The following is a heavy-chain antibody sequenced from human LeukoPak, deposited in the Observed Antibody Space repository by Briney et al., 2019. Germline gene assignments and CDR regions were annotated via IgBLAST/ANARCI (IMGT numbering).Heavy chain of an antibody. CDR1: GGSISSGDYY. Sequence: PSQTLSLTCTVSGGSISSGDYYWSWIRQPPGEGLEWIGYIYYSGSTYYNPSLKSRVTISVDTSKNQFSLKLSSVTAADTAVYYCARAGGRAYYFDYWGQGTLVTVSS. CDR3: ARAGGRAYYFDY. J-gene: IGHJ4*02. CDR2: IYYSGST. V-gene: IGHV4-30-4*01.